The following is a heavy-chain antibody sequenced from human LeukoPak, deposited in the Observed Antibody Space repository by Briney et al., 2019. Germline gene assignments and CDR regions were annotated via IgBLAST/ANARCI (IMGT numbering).Heavy chain of an antibody. D-gene: IGHD3-16*01. Sequence: GGCLTLSCVPSALTLTNHEMSWVRQAPGKGLEWVSYISSSGSPISYADSVKGRFTISRDNAKNSLYVQMNSLRAEDTAVYYCARGRLFGVWGQGTMVTVSS. CDR3: ARGRLFGV. CDR1: ALTLTNHE. CDR2: ISSSGSPI. V-gene: IGHV3-48*03. J-gene: IGHJ3*01.